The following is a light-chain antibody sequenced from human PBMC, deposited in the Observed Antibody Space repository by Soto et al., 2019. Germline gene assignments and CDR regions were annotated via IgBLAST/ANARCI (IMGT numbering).Light chain of an antibody. CDR3: MQALHTPPT. Sequence: DTVMTQSPLSLPVTPGEPASISCWSSQSLLHTDGYNYLDWYLQKPGQSPQLLIYLGSYRASGVPDRFSGSESRTDFTLKISRVEAEDVGVYYCMQALHTPPTFGQGTKLEI. CDR1: QSLLHTDGYNY. V-gene: IGKV2-28*01. J-gene: IGKJ1*01. CDR2: LGS.